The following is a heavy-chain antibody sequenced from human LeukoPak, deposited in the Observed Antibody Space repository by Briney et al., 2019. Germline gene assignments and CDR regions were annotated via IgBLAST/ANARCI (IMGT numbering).Heavy chain of an antibody. Sequence: GGSLRLSCAASGFTFNSYAMSWVRQAPGKGLEWVSAIPGIGGNTYYADSAKGRFTISSDNSKDTLYLQMDSLSAEDTAVYYCARGGRFTSGWRGAFDSWGQGTLVTVSS. CDR2: IPGIGGNT. V-gene: IGHV3-23*01. CDR1: GFTFNSYA. D-gene: IGHD6-19*01. CDR3: ARGGRFTSGWRGAFDS. J-gene: IGHJ4*02.